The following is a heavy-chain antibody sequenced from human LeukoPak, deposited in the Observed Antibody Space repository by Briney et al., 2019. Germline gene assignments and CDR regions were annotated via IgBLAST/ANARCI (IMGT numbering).Heavy chain of an antibody. Sequence: VASVKVSCKPFGYIFSGYHIHWVRQAPGQGLEWMGWINPNTGGTNFAPKFHGRVSMTRDTSLSTAYMELSSLRSDDTAVYYCARGDKKENLSGPSGYFDPWGQGSLVTVSS. CDR2: INPNTGGT. D-gene: IGHD3-10*01. CDR3: ARGDKKENLSGPSGYFDP. J-gene: IGHJ5*02. V-gene: IGHV1-2*02. CDR1: GYIFSGYH.